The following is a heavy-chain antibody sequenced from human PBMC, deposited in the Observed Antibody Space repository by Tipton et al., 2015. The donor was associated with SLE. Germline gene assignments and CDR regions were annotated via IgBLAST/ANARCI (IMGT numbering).Heavy chain of an antibody. CDR3: ARRGLAYYYGSGRALDI. CDR2: IYYSGST. Sequence: TLSLTCTVSGGSISSSSYYWGWIRQPPGKGLEWIGSIYYSGSTYYNPSLKSRVTLSVDTSKSQFSLDLTSVTAADTAVYYCARRGLAYYYGSGRALDIWGQGTMVTVSS. CDR1: GGSISSSSYY. J-gene: IGHJ3*02. V-gene: IGHV4-39*07. D-gene: IGHD3-10*01.